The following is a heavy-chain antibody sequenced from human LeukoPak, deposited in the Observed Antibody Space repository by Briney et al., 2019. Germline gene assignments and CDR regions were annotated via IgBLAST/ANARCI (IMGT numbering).Heavy chain of an antibody. J-gene: IGHJ6*03. CDR3: ARGKYNWNDDYYYYYMDV. CDR2: INWNGGST. V-gene: IGHV3-20*04. CDR1: GFTFDDYG. Sequence: PGGSLRLSCAASGFTFDDYGMSWVRQAPGEGLEWVSGINWNGGSTGYADSVKGRFTISRDNAKNSLYLQMDSLRAEDTALYYCARGKYNWNDDYYYYYMDVWGKGTTVTVSS. D-gene: IGHD1-1*01.